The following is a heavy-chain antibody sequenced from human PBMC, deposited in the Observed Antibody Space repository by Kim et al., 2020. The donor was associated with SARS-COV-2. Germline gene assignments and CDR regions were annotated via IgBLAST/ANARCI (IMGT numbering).Heavy chain of an antibody. V-gene: IGHV3-15*01. Sequence: GGSLRLSCAASGFTFSNAWMSWVRQAPGKGLEWVGRIKSKTEGGTTDYAAPVKGRFTISRDDSKNTLYLQMNSLKTEDTAVYYCITGSSSSWGLRYYYGMDVWGQGTTVTVSS. CDR2: IKSKTEGGTT. CDR3: ITGSSSSWGLRYYYGMDV. CDR1: GFTFSNAW. J-gene: IGHJ6*02. D-gene: IGHD6-13*01.